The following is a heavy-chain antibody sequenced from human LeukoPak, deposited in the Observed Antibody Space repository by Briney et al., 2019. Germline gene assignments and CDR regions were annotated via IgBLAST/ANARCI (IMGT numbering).Heavy chain of an antibody. CDR1: GFTFSDYY. CDR2: ISSSGSTI. J-gene: IGHJ4*02. D-gene: IGHD3-3*01. V-gene: IGHV3-11*04. CDR3: ARESFRSYDFWSGYYGGPIDY. Sequence: PGGSLRLSCAASGFTFSDYYMSWIRQAPGKGLEWVSYISSSGSTIYYADSVKGRFTISRDNAKNSLYLQMNSLRAEDTAVYYCARESFRSYDFWSGYYGGPIDYWGQGTLVTVSS.